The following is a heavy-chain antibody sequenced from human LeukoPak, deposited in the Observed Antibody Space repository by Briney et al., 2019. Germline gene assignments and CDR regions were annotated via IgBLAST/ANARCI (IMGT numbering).Heavy chain of an antibody. V-gene: IGHV3-30*04. D-gene: IGHD2-2*01. CDR2: ISHDGDNK. CDR1: GFTFSGYA. Sequence: GGSLRLSCAVSGFTFSGYAMHWVRQAPGKGLEWVAVISHDGDNKYFADSVKGRCTISRDNSKNTHYLQMNSLRAEDTAVYYCARVPCSSASCYDDFFDYWGQGTLVTVSS. CDR3: ARVPCSSASCYDDFFDY. J-gene: IGHJ4*02.